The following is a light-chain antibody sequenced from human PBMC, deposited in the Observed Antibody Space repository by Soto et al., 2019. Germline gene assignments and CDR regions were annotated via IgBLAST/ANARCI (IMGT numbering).Light chain of an antibody. CDR1: QDISGW. CDR3: HQRQSWPRT. V-gene: IGKV1-12*01. CDR2: KAS. J-gene: IGKJ1*01. Sequence: DIQMTQSPSSVSASVGDRVTITCRASQDISGWLAWYQQKPGKAPKLLIYKASTLKSGVPSRFSGSGSGTDFTLTINSLAPEDFAIYYCHQRQSWPRTFGQGTKVDIK.